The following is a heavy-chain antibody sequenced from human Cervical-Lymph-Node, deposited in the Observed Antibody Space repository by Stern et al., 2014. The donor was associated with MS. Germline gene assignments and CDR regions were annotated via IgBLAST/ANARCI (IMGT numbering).Heavy chain of an antibody. CDR2: TSAYSRNT. V-gene: IGHV1-18*01. CDR1: GYTFSSYG. Sequence: QVQLVVSGAEVTKPGASVTVSCKASGYTFSSYGINWVRQAPGQGLEWMGWTSAYSRNTDYAQKLKGRVTMTTDTSTSTAYMELRSLRSDDTAVYYCARGGYPDAFDIWGQGTMVTVSS. J-gene: IGHJ3*02. CDR3: ARGGYPDAFDI. D-gene: IGHD5-12*01.